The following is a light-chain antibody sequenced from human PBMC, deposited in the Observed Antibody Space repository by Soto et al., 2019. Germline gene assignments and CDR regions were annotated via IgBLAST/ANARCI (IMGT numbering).Light chain of an antibody. J-gene: IGKJ1*01. Sequence: EMTQSTSSLSASVGDRVTITCRASQSVTTYLNWYQQKPGKAPKLLIYAASSLQSGVPSRFSGSGSGTDFTLTISSLQPEDFATYYCQQSYSTPRTFGQGTKVDIK. V-gene: IGKV1-39*01. CDR2: AAS. CDR3: QQSYSTPRT. CDR1: QSVTTY.